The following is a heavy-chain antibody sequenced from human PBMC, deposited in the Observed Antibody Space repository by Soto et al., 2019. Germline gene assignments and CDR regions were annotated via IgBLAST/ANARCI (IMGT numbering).Heavy chain of an antibody. V-gene: IGHV3-73*01. CDR2: IRNKANGYAT. Sequence: GGSLRLSCAASGFTFNIAALHWVRQASGKGLEWVGLIRNKANGYATAYAPSVKGRITVSRDDSKNMAFLEMNSLKTEDTAVYYCARQGAALELDFWGQGT. J-gene: IGHJ4*02. CDR3: ARQGAALELDF. D-gene: IGHD6-25*01. CDR1: GFTFNIAA.